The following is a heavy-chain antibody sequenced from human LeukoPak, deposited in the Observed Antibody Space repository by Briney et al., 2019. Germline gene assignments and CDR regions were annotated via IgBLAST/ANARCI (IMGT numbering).Heavy chain of an antibody. CDR3: ARYSSSAGIIDY. CDR2: INHSGST. V-gene: IGHV4-34*01. J-gene: IGHJ4*02. Sequence: PSETLSLTCTVYGGSFSGYYWSWIRQPPGKGLEWIGEINHSGSTNYNPSLKSRVTISVDTSKNQFSLKLSSVTAADTAVYYCARYSSSAGIIDYWGQGTLVTVSS. CDR1: GGSFSGYY. D-gene: IGHD6-6*01.